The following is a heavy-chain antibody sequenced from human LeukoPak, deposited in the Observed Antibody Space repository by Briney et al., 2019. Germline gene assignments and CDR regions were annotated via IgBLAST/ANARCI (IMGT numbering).Heavy chain of an antibody. CDR3: ASEYSYGYGLDY. CDR1: GFTFSSYG. Sequence: GGSLRLSCAASGFTFSSYGMHWVRQAPGKGLEWVAVIWYDGSNKYYADSVKGRFTISRDNSKNTLYLQMNSLRAEDTAVYYCASEYSYGYGLDYWGQGTLVTVSS. CDR2: IWYDGSNK. J-gene: IGHJ4*02. D-gene: IGHD5-18*01. V-gene: IGHV3-33*01.